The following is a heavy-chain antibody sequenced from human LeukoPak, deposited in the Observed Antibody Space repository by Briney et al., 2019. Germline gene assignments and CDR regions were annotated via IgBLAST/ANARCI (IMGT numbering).Heavy chain of an antibody. V-gene: IGHV4-59*12. CDR2: IYYSGST. J-gene: IGHJ6*02. Sequence: SETLSLTCTVSGGSISSYYWSWIRQPPGKGLEWIGYIYYSGSTNYNPSLKSRVTISVDTSKNQFSLKLSSVTAADTAVYYCARDRELGYCSSTSCFPNYYYGMDVWGQGTTVTVSS. CDR1: GGSISSYY. D-gene: IGHD2-2*01. CDR3: ARDRELGYCSSTSCFPNYYYGMDV.